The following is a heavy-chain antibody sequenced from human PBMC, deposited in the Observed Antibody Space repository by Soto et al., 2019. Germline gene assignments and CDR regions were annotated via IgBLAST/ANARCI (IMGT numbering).Heavy chain of an antibody. Sequence: SVKVSCKASGGTFSSYAISWVRQAPGQGLEWMGGIIPIFGTANYAQKFQGRVTITADTSTSTAYMELRSLRSDDTAVYYCARVITLTKQVLGGYYYGMDVWGQGTTVTVSS. D-gene: IGHD3-16*01. CDR1: GGTFSSYA. J-gene: IGHJ6*02. CDR2: IIPIFGTA. V-gene: IGHV1-69*06. CDR3: ARVITLTKQVLGGYYYGMDV.